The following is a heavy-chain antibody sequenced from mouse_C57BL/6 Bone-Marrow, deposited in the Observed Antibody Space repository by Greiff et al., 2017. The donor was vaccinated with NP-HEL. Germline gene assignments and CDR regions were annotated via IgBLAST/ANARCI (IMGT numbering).Heavy chain of an antibody. CDR3: ARRGDYGSSYGYFDV. Sequence: VKLVESGPELVKPGASVKISCKASGYAFSSSWMNWVKQRPGKGLEWIGRIYPGDGDTNYNGKFKGKATLTADKSSSTAYMQLSSLTSEDSAVYFCARRGDYGSSYGYFDVWGTGTTVTVSS. CDR2: IYPGDGDT. CDR1: GYAFSSSW. V-gene: IGHV1-82*01. D-gene: IGHD1-1*01. J-gene: IGHJ1*03.